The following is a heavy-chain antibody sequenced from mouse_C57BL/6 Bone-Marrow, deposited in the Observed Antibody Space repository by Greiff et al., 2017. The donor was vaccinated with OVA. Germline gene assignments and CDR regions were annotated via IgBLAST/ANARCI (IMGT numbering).Heavy chain of an antibody. D-gene: IGHD1-1*01. V-gene: IGHV1-69*01. Sequence: QVQLQQPGAELVMPGASVKLSCKASGYTFTSYWMHWVKQRPGQGLEWIGEIDPSGSYTNYNQKFKGKSTLTVDKSSSTAYMQLSSLTSEDSAVYYCARNSGSSSFDYWGQGTTLTVSS. J-gene: IGHJ2*01. CDR1: GYTFTSYW. CDR3: ARNSGSSSFDY. CDR2: IDPSGSYT.